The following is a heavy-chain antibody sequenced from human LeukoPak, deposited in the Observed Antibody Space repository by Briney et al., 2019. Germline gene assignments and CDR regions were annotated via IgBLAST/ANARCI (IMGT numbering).Heavy chain of an antibody. D-gene: IGHD3-3*01. V-gene: IGHV3-30*02. CDR2: IHYDGTEK. CDR1: GFIFRDYG. CDR3: TKGENYDLDY. J-gene: IGHJ4*02. Sequence: GGSLRLSCAASGFIFRDYGMHWVRQAPGKGLEWVAFIHYDGTEKYYADSVRGRFTFSRDNSKNTLYLQMNSLRPEDTAVYYCTKGENYDLDYWGQGTLVTVSS.